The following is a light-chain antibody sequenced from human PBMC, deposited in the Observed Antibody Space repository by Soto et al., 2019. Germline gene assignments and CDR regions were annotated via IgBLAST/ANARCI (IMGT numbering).Light chain of an antibody. CDR3: QQVKGFPLT. J-gene: IGKJ4*01. V-gene: IGKV1-12*01. CDR1: QDITRW. Sequence: DIQMTQSPSSVSAFVGDRVAITCRASQDITRWLAWYQKKPGKAPRLLIYAASSLQSWVPSRFSGSGSGTDFTLTITSLQPEDSAIYYCQQVKGFPLTFGGGTKVE. CDR2: AAS.